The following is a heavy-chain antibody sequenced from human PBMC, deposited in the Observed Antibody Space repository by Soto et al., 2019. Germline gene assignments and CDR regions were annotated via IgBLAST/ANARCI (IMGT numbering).Heavy chain of an antibody. J-gene: IGHJ4*02. Sequence: SETLSLTCTVSGGSIITDNYRWGWIRQAPGKGLEWIGSINYSGNTYYNPSLKSPVIISVDTSKNQFSLKLSSVTAADTAVYYCARHLTGVSTTFDSWGQGTLVTVSS. CDR2: INYSGNT. CDR1: GGSIITDNYR. V-gene: IGHV4-39*01. D-gene: IGHD5-12*01. CDR3: ARHLTGVSTTFDS.